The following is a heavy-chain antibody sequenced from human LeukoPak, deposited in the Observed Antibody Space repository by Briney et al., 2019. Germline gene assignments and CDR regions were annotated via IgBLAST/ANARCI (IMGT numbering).Heavy chain of an antibody. CDR2: ISYDGSNK. D-gene: IGHD3-22*01. J-gene: IGHJ4*02. CDR1: GFTFSSYA. CDR3: AKGAYDSSGYPFDY. Sequence: GGSLRLSCAASGFTFSSYAMHWVRQAPGKGLEWVAVISYDGSNKYYADSVKGRFTSSRDNSKNTLYLQMNSLRAEDTAVYYCAKGAYDSSGYPFDYWGQGTLVTVSS. V-gene: IGHV3-30-3*01.